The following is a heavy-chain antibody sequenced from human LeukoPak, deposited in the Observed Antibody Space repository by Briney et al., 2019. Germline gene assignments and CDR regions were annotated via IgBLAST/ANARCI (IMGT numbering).Heavy chain of an antibody. V-gene: IGHV4-59*01. CDR1: GGSISSYY. CDR3: ARVNGDAFDI. Sequence: SETLSLTCTVSGGSISSYYWSWIRQPPGKGLEWIGYIYYSGSTNYNPSLKSRVTISVGTSKNQFSLKLSSVTAADTAVYYCARVNGDAFDIWGQGTMVTVSS. J-gene: IGHJ3*02. D-gene: IGHD2-8*01. CDR2: IYYSGST.